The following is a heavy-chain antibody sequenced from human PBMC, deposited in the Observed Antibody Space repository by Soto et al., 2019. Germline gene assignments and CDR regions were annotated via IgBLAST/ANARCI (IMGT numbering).Heavy chain of an antibody. CDR2: IIPIFGTA. J-gene: IGHJ4*02. Sequence: SVKVSCKASGGAFSSYAINWVRQAPGQGLEWMGGIIPIFGTANYAQKFQGRVTITADESTNTAYLEMSGLRSEDTAIYYCATLGGVAVAAADVFDSWGQGALVTVSS. V-gene: IGHV1-69*13. D-gene: IGHD6-19*01. CDR3: ATLGGVAVAAADVFDS. CDR1: GGAFSSYA.